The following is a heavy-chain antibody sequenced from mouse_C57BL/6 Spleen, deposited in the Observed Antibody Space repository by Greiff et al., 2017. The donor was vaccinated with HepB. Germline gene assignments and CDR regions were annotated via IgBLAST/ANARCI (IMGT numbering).Heavy chain of an antibody. CDR3: AREGLRGYFDY. V-gene: IGHV1-54*01. D-gene: IGHD2-4*01. J-gene: IGHJ2*01. CDR2: INPGSGGT. CDR1: GYAFTNYL. Sequence: VQLQQSGAELVRPGTSVKVSCKASGYAFTNYLIEWVKQRPGQGLEWIGVINPGSGGTNYNEKFKGKATLTADKSSSTAYMQLSSLTSEDSAVYFCAREGLRGYFDYWGQGTTLTVSS.